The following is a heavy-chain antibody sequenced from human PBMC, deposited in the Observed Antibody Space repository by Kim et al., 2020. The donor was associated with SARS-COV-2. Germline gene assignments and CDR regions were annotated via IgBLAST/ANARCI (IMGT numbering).Heavy chain of an antibody. J-gene: IGHJ4*02. D-gene: IGHD3-9*01. V-gene: IGHV4-59*01. Sequence: SETLSLTCTVSGGSISSYYWSWIRQPPGKGLEWIGYIYYSGSTNYNPSLKSRVTISVDTSKNQFSLKLSSVTAADTAVYYCARSPPAMRTYYDILTGYYWESVFDYWGQGTLVTVSS. CDR3: ARSPPAMRTYYDILTGYYWESVFDY. CDR1: GGSISSYY. CDR2: IYYSGST.